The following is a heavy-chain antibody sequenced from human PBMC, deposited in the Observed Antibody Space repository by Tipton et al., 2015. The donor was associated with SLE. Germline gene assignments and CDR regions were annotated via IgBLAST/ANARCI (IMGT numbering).Heavy chain of an antibody. CDR2: INHSGSS. Sequence: TLSLTCAVYGGSFSGYYWNWIRQPPGKGLEWIGEINHSGSSNYNPSLKSRVTISVDTSKNQFSLKLTSVTAADTAVYYCARRYGDYDGFDYWGQGTLVTVSS. V-gene: IGHV4-34*01. J-gene: IGHJ4*02. CDR1: GGSFSGYY. CDR3: ARRYGDYDGFDY. D-gene: IGHD4-17*01.